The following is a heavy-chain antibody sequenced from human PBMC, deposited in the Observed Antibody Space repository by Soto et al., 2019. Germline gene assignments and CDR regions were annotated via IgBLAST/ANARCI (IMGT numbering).Heavy chain of an antibody. CDR3: ARDRIAAAGTLDY. D-gene: IGHD6-13*01. Sequence: QVQLVESGGGVVQPGRSLRLSCAASGFTFSSYGMHWVRQAPGKGLEWVAVIWYDGSNKYYADSVKGRFTISRDNSKNTLYLKMNSLRAEDTAVYYCARDRIAAAGTLDYWGQGTLVTVSS. CDR2: IWYDGSNK. J-gene: IGHJ4*02. V-gene: IGHV3-33*01. CDR1: GFTFSSYG.